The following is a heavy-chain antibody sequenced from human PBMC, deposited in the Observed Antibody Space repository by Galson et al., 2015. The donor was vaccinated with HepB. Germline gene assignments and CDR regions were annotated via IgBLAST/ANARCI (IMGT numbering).Heavy chain of an antibody. D-gene: IGHD5-12*01. J-gene: IGHJ3*02. CDR3: ARDPYSGYGDAFDI. Sequence: SLRLSCAASGFTFSDYYMSWIRQAPGKGLEWVSYISSSGSTIYYADSVKGRFTISRDNAKNSLYLQMNSLRAEDTAVYYCARDPYSGYGDAFDIWGQGTMVTVSS. CDR2: ISSSGSTI. CDR1: GFTFSDYY. V-gene: IGHV3-11*01.